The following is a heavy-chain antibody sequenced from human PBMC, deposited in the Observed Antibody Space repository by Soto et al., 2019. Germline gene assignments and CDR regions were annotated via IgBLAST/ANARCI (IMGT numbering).Heavy chain of an antibody. V-gene: IGHV1-69*12. J-gene: IGHJ4*02. CDR1: GGTFSSYA. CDR2: IIPIFGTA. D-gene: IGHD4-4*01. CDR3: AREEVSGNYTPCDY. Sequence: QVQLVQSGAEVKKPGSSVKVSCKASGGTFSSYAISWVRQAPGQGLEWMGGIIPIFGTANYAQKFQGRVTITADESTSTPYMELSSMRSEDTAVYYCAREEVSGNYTPCDYWGQGTLVTVSS.